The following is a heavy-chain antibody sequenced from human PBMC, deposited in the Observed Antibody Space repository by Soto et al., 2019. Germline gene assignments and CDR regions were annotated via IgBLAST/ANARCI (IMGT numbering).Heavy chain of an antibody. CDR1: GGTFSSYT. D-gene: IGHD6-13*01. CDR2: IIPILGIA. V-gene: IGHV1-69*08. Sequence: QVQLVQSGAEVKKPGSSVKVSCKASGGTFSSYTISWVRQAPGQGLEWMGRIIPILGIANYAQKFQGRVTTTADKSTSTAYMELSSLRSEDTAVYYCARDRGYSSSWYHWFDPWGQGTLVTVSS. J-gene: IGHJ5*02. CDR3: ARDRGYSSSWYHWFDP.